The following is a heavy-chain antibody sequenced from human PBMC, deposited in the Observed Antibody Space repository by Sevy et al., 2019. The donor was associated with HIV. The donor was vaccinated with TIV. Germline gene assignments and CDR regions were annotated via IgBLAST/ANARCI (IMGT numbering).Heavy chain of an antibody. CDR2: ISDDGNTM. D-gene: IGHD3-22*01. J-gene: IGHJ2*01. V-gene: IGHV3-11*01. Sequence: GGSLRLSCAASGFTFSDFYMSWLRQAPGKGLEWVSYISDDGNTMFYADSVKGRFTISRDNAKKSLFLQMNSLRAEDTAVYYCARDRRGDSSGYYYWYFDLWGRGTLLTVSS. CDR3: ARDRRGDSSGYYYWYFDL. CDR1: GFTFSDFY.